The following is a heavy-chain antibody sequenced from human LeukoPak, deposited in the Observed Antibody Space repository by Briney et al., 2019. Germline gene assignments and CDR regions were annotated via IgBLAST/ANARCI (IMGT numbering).Heavy chain of an antibody. D-gene: IGHD4-17*01. CDR3: ARRLAGDYRRPYFDY. V-gene: IGHV4-59*01. CDR1: GGSISSYY. CDR2: IYYSGST. J-gene: IGHJ4*02. Sequence: PSETLSLTCTVSGGSISSYYWSWIRQPPGKGLEWIGYIYYSGSTNYNPSLKSRVTISVDTSKNQFSLKLSSATAADTAVYYCARRLAGDYRRPYFDYWGQGTLVTVSS.